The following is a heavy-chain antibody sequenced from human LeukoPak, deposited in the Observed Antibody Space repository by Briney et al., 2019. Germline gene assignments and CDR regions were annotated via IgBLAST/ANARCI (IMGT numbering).Heavy chain of an antibody. CDR2: ISAYNGNT. CDR1: GYTFTSYG. V-gene: IGHV1-18*01. J-gene: IGHJ6*02. D-gene: IGHD3-3*01. Sequence: ASVKVSCKASGYTFTSYGISWVRQAPGQGLEWMGWISAYNGNTNYAQKLQGRVTMTTDTSTSTAYMELRSLRSDDTAVYYRARGENDFPYYYGMDVWGQGTTVTVSS. CDR3: ARGENDFPYYYGMDV.